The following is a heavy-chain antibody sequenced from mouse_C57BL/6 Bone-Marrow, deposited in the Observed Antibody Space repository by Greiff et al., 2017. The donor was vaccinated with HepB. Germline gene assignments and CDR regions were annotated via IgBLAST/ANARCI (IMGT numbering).Heavy chain of an antibody. CDR1: GFTFSDYG. CDR2: ISSGSSTI. CDR3: ARALYSNYGGFAY. D-gene: IGHD2-5*01. V-gene: IGHV5-17*01. Sequence: EVQLVESGGGLVKPGGSLKLSCAASGFTFSDYGMHWVRQAPEQGLEWVAYISSGSSTIYYADTVKGRFTISRDNANNTLFLQMTRLRSEDTAMYYCARALYSNYGGFAYWGQGTLVTVSA. J-gene: IGHJ3*01.